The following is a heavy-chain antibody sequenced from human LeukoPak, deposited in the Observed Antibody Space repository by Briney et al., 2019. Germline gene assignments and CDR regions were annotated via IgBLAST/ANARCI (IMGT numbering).Heavy chain of an antibody. D-gene: IGHD2-21*01. CDR3: AKDRAVVVVIATLDY. CDR1: GFTFSSYG. CDR2: ISYDGSNK. Sequence: PGRSLRLSCAASGFTFSSYGMHWVRQAPGKGLEWVAVISYDGSNKYYADSVKGRFTISRDNSKNALYLQMNILRAEDTAVYYCAKDRAVVVVIATLDYWGQGTLVTVSS. V-gene: IGHV3-30*18. J-gene: IGHJ4*02.